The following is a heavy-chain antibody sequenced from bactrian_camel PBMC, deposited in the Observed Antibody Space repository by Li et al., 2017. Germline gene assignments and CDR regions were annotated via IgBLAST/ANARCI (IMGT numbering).Heavy chain of an antibody. V-gene: IGHV3S1*01. CDR1: GFTFSTHY. CDR3: AADLRGRCKFWPHSELGY. Sequence: HVQLVESGGGFVQPGGSLKLSCAASGFTFSTHYIHWVRRAPGKGLEWVSAITPGGDRTTYIDSVKGRFTISQDIANNTVHLKMNRLKPEDTGMYYCAADLRGRCKFWPHSELGYWGQGTQVTVS. D-gene: IGHD1*01. CDR2: ITPGGDRT. J-gene: IGHJ6*01.